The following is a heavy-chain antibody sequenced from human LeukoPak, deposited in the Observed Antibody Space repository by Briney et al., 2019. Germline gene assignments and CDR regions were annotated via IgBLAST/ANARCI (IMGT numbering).Heavy chain of an antibody. V-gene: IGHV1-46*01. J-gene: IGHJ4*02. CDR1: GYTFTRYY. CDR3: AKGYCSGGTCYSYDY. Sequence: ASVKVSCKASGYTFTRYYMHWVRQAPGQGLEWMGIINPSGGSTSYAQKFQGRVTMTRDTSTSTVYMELNSLRSDDTVEYCCAKGYCSGGTCYSYDYWGQGTLVTVSS. CDR2: INPSGGST. D-gene: IGHD2-15*01.